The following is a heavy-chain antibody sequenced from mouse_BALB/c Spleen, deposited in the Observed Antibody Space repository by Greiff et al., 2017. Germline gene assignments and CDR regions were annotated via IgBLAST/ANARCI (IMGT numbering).Heavy chain of an antibody. CDR1: GFTFSSYA. V-gene: IGHV5-6-5*01. CDR2: ISSGGST. D-gene: IGHD1-3*01. CDR3: ARGGYKGYAMDY. J-gene: IGHJ4*01. Sequence: EVKLMESGGGLVKPGGSLKLSCAASGFTFSSYAMSWVRQTPEKRLEWVASISSGGSTYYPDSVKGRFTISRDNARNILYLQMSSLRSEDTAMYYCARGGYKGYAMDYWGQGTSVTVSS.